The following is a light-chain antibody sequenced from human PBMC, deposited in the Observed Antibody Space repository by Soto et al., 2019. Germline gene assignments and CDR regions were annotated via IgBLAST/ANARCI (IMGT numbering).Light chain of an antibody. Sequence: DIQMTQSPSSLSASVGDRVTISCRASQNIYIYLNWYQQKPGKAPKLLIYGASNLRSGVPSRFSGSGSGSDFTLSISSLQPEDFATYFGQQSYSTLPTFGPGTKVDIK. V-gene: IGKV1-39*01. CDR3: QQSYSTLPT. CDR2: GAS. J-gene: IGKJ3*01. CDR1: QNIYIY.